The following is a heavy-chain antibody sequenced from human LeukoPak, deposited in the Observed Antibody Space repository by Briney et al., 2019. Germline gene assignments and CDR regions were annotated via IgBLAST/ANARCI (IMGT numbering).Heavy chain of an antibody. D-gene: IGHD3-16*02. CDR1: GFTFSSYG. CDR2: ISYDGSNK. J-gene: IGHJ4*02. V-gene: IGHV3-30*03. Sequence: GGSLRLSCAASGFTFSSYGMHWVRQAPGKGLEWVAVISYDGSNKYYADSVKGRFTISRDNSKNTLYLQMNSLRAEDTAVYYCSVRMITFGGIIAEDFDYRGQGTLVTVSS. CDR3: SVRMITFGGIIAEDFDY.